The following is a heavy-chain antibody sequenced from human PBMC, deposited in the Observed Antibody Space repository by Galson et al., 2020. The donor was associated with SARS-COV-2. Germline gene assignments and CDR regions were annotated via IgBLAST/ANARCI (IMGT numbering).Heavy chain of an antibody. D-gene: IGHD4-17*01. J-gene: IGHJ4*02. CDR3: ARLGSTVTTVDY. Sequence: GGSLRLSCAAYGFTFSSYAMHWVRQAPGKGLEWVAVISYDGSNKYYADSVKGRFTISRDNSKNTLYLQMNSLRAEDTAVYYCARLGSTVTTVDYWGQGTLVTVSS. CDR1: GFTFSSYA. V-gene: IGHV3-30*01. CDR2: ISYDGSNK.